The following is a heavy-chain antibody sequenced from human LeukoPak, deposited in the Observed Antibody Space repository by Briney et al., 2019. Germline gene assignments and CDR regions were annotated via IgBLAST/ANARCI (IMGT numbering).Heavy chain of an antibody. CDR1: GFTFSNAW. J-gene: IGHJ3*02. CDR3: TTEEGYCSSTSCYI. V-gene: IGHV3-15*01. CDR2: IKSKTDGGTT. Sequence: GGSLRLSCAASGFTFSNAWMSWVRQAPGKGLEWVGRIKSKTDGGTTDYAAPVKGRFTISRDDSKNTLYLQMNSLETEDTAVYYCTTEEGYCSSTSCYIWGQGTMVTVSS. D-gene: IGHD2-2*01.